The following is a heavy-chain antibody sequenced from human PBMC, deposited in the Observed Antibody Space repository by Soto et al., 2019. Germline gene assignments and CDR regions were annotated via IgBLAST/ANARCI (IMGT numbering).Heavy chain of an antibody. CDR3: ASVEYSSSGRHYYYYYGMDV. Sequence: SVKVSCKASGGTFSSYAISWVRQAPGQGLEWMGGIIPIFGTANYAQKFQGRVTITADESTSTAYMELSSLRSEDTAVYYCASVEYSSSGRHYYYYYGMDVWGQGTTVIVSS. D-gene: IGHD6-6*01. V-gene: IGHV1-69*13. CDR2: IIPIFGTA. J-gene: IGHJ6*02. CDR1: GGTFSSYA.